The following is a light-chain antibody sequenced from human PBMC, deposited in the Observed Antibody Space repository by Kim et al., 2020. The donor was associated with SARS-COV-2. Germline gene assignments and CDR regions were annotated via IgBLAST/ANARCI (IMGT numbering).Light chain of an antibody. CDR2: AAS. CDR3: QQYDVYPRT. J-gene: IGKJ5*01. CDR1: QDISNC. Sequence: ACVGDRVTINCRERQDISNCLAWFKQRPGKAPESLIYAASTLQSGVPSRFSGSGSGTDFTLTSSSLQPEDFATYYCQQYDVYPRTFGQGTRLEIK. V-gene: IGKV1-16*01.